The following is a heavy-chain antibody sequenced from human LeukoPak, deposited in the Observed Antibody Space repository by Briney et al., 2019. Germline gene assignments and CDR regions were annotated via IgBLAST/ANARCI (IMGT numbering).Heavy chain of an antibody. J-gene: IGHJ6*03. CDR3: ARNPVDLYDILTGYQRGPTEYYYYMDV. Sequence: SVKVSCKASGGTFSSYAISWVRQAPGQGLEWMGGIIPIFGTANYAQKFQGRVTITADKSTSTAYMELSSLRSEDTAVYYCARNPVDLYDILTGYQRGPTEYYYYMDVWGKGTTVTVSS. V-gene: IGHV1-69*06. D-gene: IGHD3-9*01. CDR1: GGTFSSYA. CDR2: IIPIFGTA.